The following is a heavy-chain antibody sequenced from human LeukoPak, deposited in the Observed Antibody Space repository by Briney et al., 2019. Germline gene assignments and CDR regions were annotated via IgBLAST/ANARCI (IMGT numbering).Heavy chain of an antibody. CDR2: INWNGGST. CDR1: GFTFDDYG. Sequence: GRSLRLSCAASGFTFDDYGMSWVRQGPGKGLEWVSGINWNGGSTGYGDSVKGRFTISRDNAKNSLYLQMNSLRAEDTALYYCARDTFGSGALDYWGQGTLVTVSS. V-gene: IGHV3-20*04. D-gene: IGHD3-3*01. CDR3: ARDTFGSGALDY. J-gene: IGHJ4*02.